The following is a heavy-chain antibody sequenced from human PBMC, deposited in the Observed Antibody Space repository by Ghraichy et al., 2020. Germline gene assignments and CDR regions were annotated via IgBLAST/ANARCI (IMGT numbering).Heavy chain of an antibody. J-gene: IGHJ4*02. V-gene: IGHV3-21*01. Sequence: GGSLRLSCAASGFTFSSYSMNWVRQAPGKGLEWVSSISSSSSYIYYADSVKGRFTISRDNAKNSLYLQMNSLRAEDTAVYYCATYCSSTSCYYGWGQGTLVTVSS. CDR1: GFTFSSYS. CDR2: ISSSSSYI. D-gene: IGHD2-2*01. CDR3: ATYCSSTSCYYG.